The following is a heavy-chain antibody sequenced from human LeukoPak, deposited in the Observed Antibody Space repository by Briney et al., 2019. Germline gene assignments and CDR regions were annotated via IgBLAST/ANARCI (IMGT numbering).Heavy chain of an antibody. D-gene: IGHD5-18*01. CDR1: EGTLSNYA. J-gene: IGHJ4*02. CDR2: IIPIFGTA. V-gene: IGHV1-69*01. Sequence: ASVKVSCKASEGTLSNYAISWVRQAPGQGLEWMGGIIPIFGTANYAQKFQGRVTITADESTSTAYMELSSLRSEDTAVYYCARDRDTTMVTSFDYWGQGTLVTVSS. CDR3: ARDRDTTMVTSFDY.